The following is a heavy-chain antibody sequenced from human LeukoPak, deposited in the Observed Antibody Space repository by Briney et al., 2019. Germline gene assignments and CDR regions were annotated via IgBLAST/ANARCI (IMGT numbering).Heavy chain of an antibody. D-gene: IGHD1-26*01. J-gene: IGHJ6*02. Sequence: SETLSLTCTVSGGSIGLYYWAWIRQPPGKGLEWIGYISHTGSTNYNPSLKSRLTISVDTSRNQFSLRLSSVTAADTAVYYCARHQHAGREHYYGIDVWGQGTTVSVSS. CDR2: ISHTGST. CDR3: ARHQHAGREHYYGIDV. CDR1: GGSIGLYY. V-gene: IGHV4-59*08.